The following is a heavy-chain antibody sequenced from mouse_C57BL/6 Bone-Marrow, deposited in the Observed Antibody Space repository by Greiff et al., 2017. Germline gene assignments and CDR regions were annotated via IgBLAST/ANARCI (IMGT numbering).Heavy chain of an antibody. V-gene: IGHV1-19*01. J-gene: IGHJ1*03. CDR3: AEDYDWYFDV. D-gene: IGHD1-1*02. CDR2: INPYNGGT. Sequence: VQLQQSGPVLVKPGASVKMSCKASGYTFTDYYMNWVKQSHGKSLEWIGVINPYNGGTSYNQKFKGKATLTVDKSSSTAYMELNSLTSEDSAVYYCAEDYDWYFDVWGTGTTVTVSS. CDR1: GYTFTDYY.